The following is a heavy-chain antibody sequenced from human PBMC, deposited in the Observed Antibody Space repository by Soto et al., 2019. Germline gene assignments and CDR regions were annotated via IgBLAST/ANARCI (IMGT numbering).Heavy chain of an antibody. CDR3: ARDQGYDSSGYYY. V-gene: IGHV1-69*05. CDR1: GGTFSSYA. D-gene: IGHD3-22*01. J-gene: IGHJ4*02. CDR2: IIPIFGTV. Sequence: SVKVSCKASGGTFSSYAISWVRQAPGQGLEWMGGIIPIFGTVNYAQKFQGRVTITTDTSTSTAYMELNRLRSDDTAVYYCARDQGYDSSGYYYWGQGTLVTVSS.